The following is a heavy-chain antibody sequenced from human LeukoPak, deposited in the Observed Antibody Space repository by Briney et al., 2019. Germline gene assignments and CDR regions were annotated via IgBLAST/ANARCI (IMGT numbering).Heavy chain of an antibody. Sequence: GGSLRLSCAASGFTFSSYAMHWVRQAPGKGLEWVSAISGSGGSTYYADSVKGRFTISRDNSKNTLYLQMNSLRAEDTAVYYCVRSPYTESYYGDAFDIWGLGTMVTVSS. J-gene: IGHJ3*02. D-gene: IGHD1-26*01. V-gene: IGHV3-23*01. CDR3: VRSPYTESYYGDAFDI. CDR1: GFTFSSYA. CDR2: ISGSGGST.